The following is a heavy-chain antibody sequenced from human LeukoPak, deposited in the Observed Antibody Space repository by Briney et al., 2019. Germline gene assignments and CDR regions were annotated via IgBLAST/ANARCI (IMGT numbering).Heavy chain of an antibody. D-gene: IGHD3-22*01. CDR1: GYSFTSCW. J-gene: IGHJ4*02. CDR3: ARQSDSSGYYSLDY. CDR2: IYPGDSDT. V-gene: IGHV5-51*01. Sequence: GESLKISCKGSGYSFTSCWIGWVRQMPGKGLEWMGIIYPGDSDTRYSPSFQGQVTISADKSISTAYLQWSSLKASGTAMYYCARQSDSSGYYSLDYWGQGTLVTVSS.